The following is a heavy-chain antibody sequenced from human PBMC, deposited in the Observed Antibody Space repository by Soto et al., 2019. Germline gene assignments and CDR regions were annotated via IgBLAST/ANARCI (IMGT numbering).Heavy chain of an antibody. CDR2: IKIKTDGGTT. CDR1: GFTFSNAW. CDR3: TTATFDY. V-gene: IGHV3-15*01. Sequence: AGSLRLASAASGFTFSNAWMSWVRQAPGKGLEWVGRIKIKTDGGTTDYAAPVKGRFTISRDDSKNTLYLQMNSLKTEDTAVYYCTTATFDYWGQGTLVTLPS. J-gene: IGHJ4*02.